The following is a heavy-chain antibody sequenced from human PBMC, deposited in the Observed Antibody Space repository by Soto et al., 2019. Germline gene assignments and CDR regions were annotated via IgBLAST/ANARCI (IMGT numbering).Heavy chain of an antibody. V-gene: IGHV3-7*01. J-gene: IGHJ5*01. Sequence: EVQLVESGGDLVQPGGSPRLSCTASGFMFNNYWMTWVRQAPGKGLEWVANIKQDGTEKYYVDSVKGRFTVSRDNAKNAVFLQTPSLRVEDTALYYCARGPYCGNSPCIDWIDFWGQGTWVTVSS. CDR1: GFMFNNYW. CDR3: ARGPYCGNSPCIDWIDF. CDR2: IKQDGTEK. D-gene: IGHD2-21*01.